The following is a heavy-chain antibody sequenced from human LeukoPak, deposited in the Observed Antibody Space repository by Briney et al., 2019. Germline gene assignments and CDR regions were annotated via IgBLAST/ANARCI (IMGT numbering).Heavy chain of an antibody. CDR1: GGSISSYY. CDR3: ARGDLYISSWSD. Sequence: SETLSLTCTVSGGSISSYYWSWIRQPPGKGLEWIGYIYYSGSTNYNPSLKSRVTISVDTSKNQFSLKLSSVTAADTAVYYCARGDLYISSWSDWGQGTLVTVSS. CDR2: IYYSGST. D-gene: IGHD6-13*01. J-gene: IGHJ4*02. V-gene: IGHV4-59*08.